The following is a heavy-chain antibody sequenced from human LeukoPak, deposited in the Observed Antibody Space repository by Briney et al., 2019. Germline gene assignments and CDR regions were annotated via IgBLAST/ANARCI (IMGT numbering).Heavy chain of an antibody. J-gene: IGHJ4*02. CDR1: GFTFSSYG. V-gene: IGHV3-33*01. CDR3: ARDGTVVVTAGMWWFHY. CDR2: IWYDGSNK. Sequence: GSSLRPSCAASGFTFSSYGMHWVRQAPGKGLEWGAVIWYDGSNKYYADSVKGRFTISRDNSKNTLYLQMNSLRAEDTAVYYCARDGTVVVTAGMWWFHYWGQGTLVTVSS. D-gene: IGHD2-2*01.